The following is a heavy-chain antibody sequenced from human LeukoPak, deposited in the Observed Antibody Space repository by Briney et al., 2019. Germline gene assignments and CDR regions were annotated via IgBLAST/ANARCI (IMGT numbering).Heavy chain of an antibody. D-gene: IGHD4-23*01. CDR2: IYHSGST. Sequence: PSGTLSLTCAVSGGSISSSNWWSWVRQPPGKGLEWIGEIYHSGSTNYNPSLKSRVTISVDKSKNQFSLKLSSVTAADTAVYYCARRTVYGGNSWHFNYWGQGTLVTVSS. J-gene: IGHJ4*02. CDR1: GGSISSSNW. CDR3: ARRTVYGGNSWHFNY. V-gene: IGHV4-4*02.